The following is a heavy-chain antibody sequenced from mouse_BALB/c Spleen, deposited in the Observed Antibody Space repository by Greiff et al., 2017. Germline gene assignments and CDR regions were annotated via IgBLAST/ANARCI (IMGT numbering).Heavy chain of an antibody. CDR1: GFTFSSYA. CDR3: ARRIYDSYAMDY. J-gene: IGHJ4*01. D-gene: IGHD1-3*01. CDR2: ISSGGSYT. Sequence: EVMLVESGGGLVKPGGSLKLSCAASGFTFSSYAMSWVRQTPEKRLEWVATISSGGSYTYYPDSVKGRFTISRDNAKNTLYLQMSSLRSEDTAMYYCARRIYDSYAMDYWGQGTSVTVSS. V-gene: IGHV5-9-1*01.